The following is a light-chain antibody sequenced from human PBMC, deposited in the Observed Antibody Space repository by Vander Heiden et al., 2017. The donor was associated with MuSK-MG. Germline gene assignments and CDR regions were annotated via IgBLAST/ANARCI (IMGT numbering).Light chain of an antibody. Sequence: QSALTQPASVSGSPGQSITISCTGTSSDVGGYNYVSWYQQHPGKAPKLMIYDVSKRPSGVSNRFSGSKSGNTASLTISGLQAEDEAYYYCSSYTSSSTSFGTGTKVTVL. V-gene: IGLV2-14*03. CDR1: SSDVGGYNY. CDR2: DVS. CDR3: SSYTSSSTS. J-gene: IGLJ1*01.